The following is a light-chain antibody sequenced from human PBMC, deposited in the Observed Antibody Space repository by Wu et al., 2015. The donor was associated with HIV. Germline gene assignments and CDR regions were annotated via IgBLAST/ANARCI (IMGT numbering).Light chain of an antibody. V-gene: IGKV3-20*01. J-gene: IGKJ1*01. Sequence: EIVMTQSPATLSVSPGERATLSCRASQSVSSNLAWYQQKPGQSPRLLIYDTSRRATGIPNRFSGSGSETDFTLTISRLDPEDSAVYYCQHYGTSRTFGQGTKVEIK. CDR1: QSVSSN. CDR3: QHYGTSRT. CDR2: DTS.